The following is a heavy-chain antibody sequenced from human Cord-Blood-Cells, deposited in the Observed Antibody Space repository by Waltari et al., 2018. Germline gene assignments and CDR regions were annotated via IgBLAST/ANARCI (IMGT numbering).Heavy chain of an antibody. V-gene: IGHV3-53*01. D-gene: IGHD3-22*01. Sequence: EVQLVESGGGLIQPGGSLRRSCAASGFTVCSTYMSRVRGAPGKGLEWVSVIYSGGSTYYADSVKGRFTISRDNSKNTLYLQMNSLRAEDTAVYYCARERREYYDSSCYYFDYWGQGTLVTVSS. CDR3: ARERREYYDSSCYYFDY. J-gene: IGHJ4*02. CDR2: IYSGGST. CDR1: GFTVCSTY.